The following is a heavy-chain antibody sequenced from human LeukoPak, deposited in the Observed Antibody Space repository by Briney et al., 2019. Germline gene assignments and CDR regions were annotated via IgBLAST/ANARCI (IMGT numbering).Heavy chain of an antibody. J-gene: IGHJ4*02. CDR1: GGSISSYY. V-gene: IGHV4-4*07. D-gene: IGHD6-6*01. Sequence: SETLSLTCTVSGGSISSYYWSWIRQPAGKGLEWIGRIYTSGSTYYNPSLKSRVTISVDTSKNQFSLKLSSVTAADTAVYYCARDLLAARPGRRDYWGQGTLVTVSS. CDR2: IYTSGST. CDR3: ARDLLAARPGRRDY.